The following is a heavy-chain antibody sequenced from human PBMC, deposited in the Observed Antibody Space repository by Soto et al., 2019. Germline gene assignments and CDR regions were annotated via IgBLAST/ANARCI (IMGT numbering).Heavy chain of an antibody. CDR1: GGSFSGYY. Sequence: SETLSLTCAVYGGSFSGYYWTWIRQPPGKGLEWIGEINHSGSTNYNPSLKSRVTISVDTSKNQFSLKLSSVTAADTAVYYCARGPYYYDSSGYYDYWGQGTLVTVSS. J-gene: IGHJ4*02. CDR3: ARGPYYYDSSGYYDY. V-gene: IGHV4-34*01. CDR2: INHSGST. D-gene: IGHD3-22*01.